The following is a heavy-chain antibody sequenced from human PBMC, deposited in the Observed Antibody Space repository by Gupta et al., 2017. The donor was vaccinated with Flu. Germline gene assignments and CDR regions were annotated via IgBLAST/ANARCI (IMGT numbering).Heavy chain of an antibody. J-gene: IGHJ4*02. V-gene: IGHV3-9*01. CDR2: ISWNSATI. CDR3: AKDSLSSSWALFDY. D-gene: IGHD6-13*01. Sequence: RLTPGKGLEWVSGISWNSATIAYADSVKGRFTVSRDNAKNSLLLQMDSLRAEDTALYFCAKDSLSSSWALFDYWGQGTLVTVSS.